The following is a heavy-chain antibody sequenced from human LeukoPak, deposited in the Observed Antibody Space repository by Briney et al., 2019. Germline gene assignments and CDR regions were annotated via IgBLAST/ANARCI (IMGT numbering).Heavy chain of an antibody. Sequence: ASVKVSCKASRYTFTNYDINWVRQATGQGLEWMGWMNPNSGNTVYAQKFQGRVTMTRNTSISTAYMELRSLRSEDTAVYYCAKTSRWFGELFFYFDYWGQGTLVTVSS. J-gene: IGHJ4*02. CDR2: MNPNSGNT. CDR1: RYTFTNYD. V-gene: IGHV1-8*01. CDR3: AKTSRWFGELFFYFDY. D-gene: IGHD3-10*01.